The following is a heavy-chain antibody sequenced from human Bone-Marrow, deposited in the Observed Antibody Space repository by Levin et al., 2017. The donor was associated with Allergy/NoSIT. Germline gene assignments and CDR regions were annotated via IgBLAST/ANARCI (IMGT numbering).Heavy chain of an antibody. CDR3: SGGRYCSGSTCPD. CDR1: GFTVSNNY. V-gene: IGHV3-66*01. Sequence: LTCAASGFTVSNNYMTWVRQAPGKGLEWVSLIYSGGSTYYVDSVKGRFTISRDSSKNTVFLQMNSLRVEDTAVYYCSGGRYCSGSTCPDWGQGTLVTVSS. J-gene: IGHJ4*02. CDR2: IYSGGST. D-gene: IGHD2-15*01.